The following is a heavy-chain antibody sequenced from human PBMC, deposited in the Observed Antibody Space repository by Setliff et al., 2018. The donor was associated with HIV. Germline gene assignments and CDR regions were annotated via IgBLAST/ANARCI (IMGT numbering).Heavy chain of an antibody. CDR3: ARHEGRSYYDYVWGSSRPVDAVDI. Sequence: PSETLSLTCAVYGGSFSGYSWGWIRQPPGKGLEWIGEINHSGSTNYNPSLKSRVTISVDTSKNQFSLRLSSVTAADTAVYYCARHEGRSYYDYVWGSSRPVDAVDIWGQGTMVTV. CDR2: INHSGST. V-gene: IGHV4-34*01. J-gene: IGHJ3*02. D-gene: IGHD3-16*02. CDR1: GGSFSGYS.